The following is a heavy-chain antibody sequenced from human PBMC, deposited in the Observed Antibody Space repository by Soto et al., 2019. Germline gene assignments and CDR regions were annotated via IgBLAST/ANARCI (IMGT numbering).Heavy chain of an antibody. CDR2: FDPEDGET. J-gene: IGHJ5*02. CDR1: GYTLTELS. V-gene: IGHV1-24*01. CDR3: ARDGLHAGGFLWRFDP. Sequence: ASVKVSCKVSGYTLTELSMHWVRQAPGKGLEWMGGFDPEDGETIYAQKFQGRVTMTEDTSTDTAYMELSSLRSEDTAVYYCARDGLHAGGFLWRFDPWGQGTLVTVSS. D-gene: IGHD3-3*01.